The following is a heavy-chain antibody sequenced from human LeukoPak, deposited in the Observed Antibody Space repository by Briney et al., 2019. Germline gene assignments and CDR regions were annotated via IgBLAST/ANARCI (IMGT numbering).Heavy chain of an antibody. J-gene: IGHJ5*02. CDR2: INHSGST. V-gene: IGHV4-34*01. D-gene: IGHD3-3*01. CDR1: GFTFSNAW. CDR3: ARGTFYDFWSGYYMHCFAP. Sequence: GSLRLSCAASGFTFSNAWMSWIRQPPGKGLEWIGEINHSGSTNYNPSLKSRVTISVDTSKNQFSLKLSSVTAADTAVYYCARGTFYDFWSGYYMHCFAPWGQGTLVTVSS.